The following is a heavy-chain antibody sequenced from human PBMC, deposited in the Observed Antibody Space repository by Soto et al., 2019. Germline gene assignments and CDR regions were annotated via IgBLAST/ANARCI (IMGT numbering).Heavy chain of an antibody. CDR3: AKDSGYSGSYLFDY. V-gene: IGHV3-7*05. D-gene: IGHD1-26*01. CDR2: IRQDGSEK. Sequence: GGSLRLSCAASGFTFSSYWMNWVRQAPGKGLECVANIRQDGSEKYYVDSVKGRFTVSRDNANNSVHLQMNSLSAEDTAVYYCAKDSGYSGSYLFDYWGQGSLVTVSS. J-gene: IGHJ4*02. CDR1: GFTFSSYW.